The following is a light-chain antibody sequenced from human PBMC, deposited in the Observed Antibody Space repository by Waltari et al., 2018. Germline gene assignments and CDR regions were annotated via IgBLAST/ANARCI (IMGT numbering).Light chain of an antibody. J-gene: IGKJ2*01. Sequence: DIVMTQSPDSLAVSLGGRVTINCKSSPGVLYSSNNKNYLAWYQQKPGLPPKLLIYWASTRESGVPDRFSGSGSGTDFTLTISSLQAEDVAVYYCQQYYSTPPTFGQGTKLEIK. CDR3: QQYYSTPPT. V-gene: IGKV4-1*01. CDR1: PGVLYSSNNKNY. CDR2: WAS.